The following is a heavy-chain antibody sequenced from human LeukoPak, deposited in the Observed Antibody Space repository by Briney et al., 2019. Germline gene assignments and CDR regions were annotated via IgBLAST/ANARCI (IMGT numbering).Heavy chain of an antibody. J-gene: IGHJ4*02. CDR3: TRALGSDY. CDR2: INPNSGGT. Sequence: ASVKVSCKASGYTFTDYYMNWVRQAPGQGLEWMGWINPNSGGTNYAQKFQGRVTMTRDTSITTAYVELNSLRSDDTAMYYCTRALGSDYWGQGTLVTVSS. D-gene: IGHD1-26*01. CDR1: GYTFTDYY. V-gene: IGHV1-2*02.